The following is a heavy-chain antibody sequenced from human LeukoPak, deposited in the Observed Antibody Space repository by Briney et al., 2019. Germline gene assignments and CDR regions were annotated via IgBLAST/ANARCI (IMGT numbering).Heavy chain of an antibody. J-gene: IGHJ4*02. D-gene: IGHD2-8*01. V-gene: IGHV1-69*13. CDR2: IIPIFGTA. CDR1: GGTFSNYA. Sequence: SVKVSCKASGGTFSNYAITWVRQAPGQGLEWMGGIIPIFGTASYAQKFQGRVTITADESTSTAYMEVSSLGSEDTAVYYCATLSTNDYGDYWGQGTLVTVSS. CDR3: ATLSTNDYGDY.